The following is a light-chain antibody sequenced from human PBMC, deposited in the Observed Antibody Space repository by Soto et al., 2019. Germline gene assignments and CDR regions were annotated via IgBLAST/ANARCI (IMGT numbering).Light chain of an antibody. J-gene: IGKJ4*01. CDR3: MQSLLTPPP. CDR2: LGS. V-gene: IGKV2-28*01. CDR1: QSLLHSDGYNY. Sequence: DIVMTQSPLPLPVTPGEPASISCRASQSLLHSDGYNYVDWYLQKPGQSPQLLIYLGSNRASGVPDRLSGSGSGQDFTLKISRVEAEDVGVYFCMQSLLTPPPFGGGTKVEIK.